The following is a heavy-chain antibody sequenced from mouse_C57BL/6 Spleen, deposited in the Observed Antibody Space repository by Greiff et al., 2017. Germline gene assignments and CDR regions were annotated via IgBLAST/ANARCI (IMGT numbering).Heavy chain of an antibody. CDR1: GYTFTSYW. J-gene: IGHJ1*03. V-gene: IGHV1-53*01. Sequence: QVQLQQPGTELVKPGASVKLSCKASGYTFTSYWMHWVKQRPGQGLEWIGNINPSNGGTNYNKKFKSKATLTVDRSSSTAYMQLSSLTSEDSAVYYCARSGAGMYDYDDWYFDVWGTGTTVTVSS. D-gene: IGHD2-4*01. CDR2: INPSNGGT. CDR3: ARSGAGMYDYDDWYFDV.